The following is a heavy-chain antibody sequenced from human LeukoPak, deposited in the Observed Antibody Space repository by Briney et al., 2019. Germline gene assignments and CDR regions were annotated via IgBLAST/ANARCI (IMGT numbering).Heavy chain of an antibody. D-gene: IGHD3-3*01. CDR2: IRFDGNHK. V-gene: IGHV3-30*02. CDR1: GFTFNNYG. CDR3: AKEGGIFGVVYYFDY. Sequence: GGSLRLSCTASGFTFNNYGMHWVRQAPGKGLEWVASIRFDGNHKYYADSVKGRFTVSRDNSKNTLYLQMNSLRAEDTAVYYCAKEGGIFGVVYYFDYWGQGTLVTVSS. J-gene: IGHJ4*02.